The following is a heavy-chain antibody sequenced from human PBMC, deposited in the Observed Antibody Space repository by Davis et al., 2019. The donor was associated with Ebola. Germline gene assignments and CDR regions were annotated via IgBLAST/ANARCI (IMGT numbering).Heavy chain of an antibody. Sequence: PSETLSLTCAVYGGSFSGYYWSWIRQPPGKGLEWIGEINHSGSTNYNPSLKSRVTISVDTSKNQFSLKLSSVTAADTAVYYCAREGYYDSSGYPVDYWGQGTLVTVSS. V-gene: IGHV4-34*01. CDR2: INHSGST. CDR1: GGSFSGYY. CDR3: AREGYYDSSGYPVDY. D-gene: IGHD3-22*01. J-gene: IGHJ4*02.